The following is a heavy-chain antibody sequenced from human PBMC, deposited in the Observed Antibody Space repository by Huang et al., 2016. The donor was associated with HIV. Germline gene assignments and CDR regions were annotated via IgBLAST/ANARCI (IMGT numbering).Heavy chain of an antibody. Sequence: EVQLVESGGGLIEPGGSLRLSCAASGFTVRSHYMSWVRQAPGKGPGWVSAIHIGGSTYYRDSVNGRFTISRDNSKNTLYLQMSSLRVEDTAIYYCAREGQAQGYRMGSWDYWGQGTLVAVSS. CDR2: IHIGGST. J-gene: IGHJ4*02. CDR1: GFTVRSHY. V-gene: IGHV3-53*01. D-gene: IGHD3-16*02. CDR3: AREGQAQGYRMGSWDY.